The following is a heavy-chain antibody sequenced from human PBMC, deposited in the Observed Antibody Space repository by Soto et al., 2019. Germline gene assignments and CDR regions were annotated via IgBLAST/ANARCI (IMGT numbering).Heavy chain of an antibody. D-gene: IGHD3-3*01. Sequence: VSVKVSCKASGYTFTIYAMHWVRQAPGQRLEWMGWINAGNGNTKYSQKLQGRVTITRDTSASTAYMELSSLRSEDTAVYYCARAENDFWSGYYTTRKTFDYWGQGTLVTVSS. V-gene: IGHV1-3*01. CDR2: INAGNGNT. J-gene: IGHJ4*02. CDR3: ARAENDFWSGYYTTRKTFDY. CDR1: GYTFTIYA.